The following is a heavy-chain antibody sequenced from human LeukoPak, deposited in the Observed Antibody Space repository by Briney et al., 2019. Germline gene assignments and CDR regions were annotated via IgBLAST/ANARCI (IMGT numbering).Heavy chain of an antibody. J-gene: IGHJ1*01. CDR3: ATLDYYDSSGYYPQYFQH. V-gene: IGHV1-24*01. D-gene: IGHD3-22*01. Sequence: ASVKVSCKVSGYTLTELSMHWVRQAPGKGLEWMGGFDPEGGETIYAQKFQGRVTMTEDTSTDTAYMELSSLRSEDTAVYYCATLDYYDSSGYYPQYFQHWGQGTLVTVSS. CDR1: GYTLTELS. CDR2: FDPEGGET.